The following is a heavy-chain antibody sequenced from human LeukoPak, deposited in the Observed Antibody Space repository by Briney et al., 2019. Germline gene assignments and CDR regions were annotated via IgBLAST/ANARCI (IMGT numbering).Heavy chain of an antibody. J-gene: IGHJ4*02. V-gene: IGHV3-23*01. D-gene: IGHD2-8*01. CDR3: AKDRSCTNNICHGDFDY. CDR2: ISGSGGDT. Sequence: GGSLRLSRAASGFTFSNYAMSWVRQAPGKGLEWVSGISGSGGDTYYADSVKGRFTISRDNSKNTLYLPMNSLRAEDTAVYYCAKDRSCTNNICHGDFDYWGQGTPVTVSS. CDR1: GFTFSNYA.